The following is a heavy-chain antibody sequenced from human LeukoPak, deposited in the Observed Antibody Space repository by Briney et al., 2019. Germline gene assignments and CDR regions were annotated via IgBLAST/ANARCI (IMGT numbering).Heavy chain of an antibody. J-gene: IGHJ4*01. CDR2: ITAYNGNR. CDR3: ARDNDKVVDH. CDR1: GYTFSNYG. D-gene: IGHD1-1*01. Sequence: ASVKVSCKTSGYTFSNYGISWVRQAPGQGLEWMGWITAYNGNRLYAQRFQGRITLTTDTSTSTSYMELRSLEYDDTAIYYCARDNDKVVDHWGQGTLVTVPS. V-gene: IGHV1-18*01.